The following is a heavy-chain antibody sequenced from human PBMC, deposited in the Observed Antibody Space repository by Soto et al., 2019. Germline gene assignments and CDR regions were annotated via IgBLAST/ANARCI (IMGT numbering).Heavy chain of an antibody. Sequence: QVQLVQSGAEVKKPGSSVKVSCKASGGTFSSYAISWVRQAPGQGLEWMGGIIPIFGTANYAQKFQGRVTITADESTSTAYMELSSLRSEDTAVYYCARGSDCSSTRCYYVYYYYGMDVWGQGTTVTVS. V-gene: IGHV1-69*01. CDR1: GGTFSSYA. CDR2: IIPIFGTA. D-gene: IGHD2-2*01. J-gene: IGHJ6*02. CDR3: ARGSDCSSTRCYYVYYYYGMDV.